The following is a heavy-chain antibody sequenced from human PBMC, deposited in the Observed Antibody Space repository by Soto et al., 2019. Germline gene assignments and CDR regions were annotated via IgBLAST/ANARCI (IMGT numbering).Heavy chain of an antibody. Sequence: PGGSLRLSCAASGFTFSSYDMHWVRQATGKGLEWVSAIGTAGDTYYPGSVKGRFTISRENAKNSLYLQMNSLRAEDTAVYYCERGFSIAANAGYFDLWGRGTLVTVSS. CDR2: IGTAGDT. V-gene: IGHV3-13*01. J-gene: IGHJ2*01. CDR1: GFTFSSYD. CDR3: ERGFSIAANAGYFDL. D-gene: IGHD2-15*01.